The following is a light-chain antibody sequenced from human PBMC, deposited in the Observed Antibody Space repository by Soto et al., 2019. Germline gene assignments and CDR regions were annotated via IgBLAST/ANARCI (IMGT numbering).Light chain of an antibody. CDR2: DVT. J-gene: IGLJ1*01. Sequence: QSALTQPRSVSGSPGQSVTISCTGTSSDVGRYDYVSWYQQHPGKAPKLIIYDVTERPAGVPDRFSGSKSGNTASLTISGLQAEDEADYSCCSFAGSFSDVFGGGTKVTV. V-gene: IGLV2-11*01. CDR3: CSFAGSFSDV. CDR1: SSDVGRYDY.